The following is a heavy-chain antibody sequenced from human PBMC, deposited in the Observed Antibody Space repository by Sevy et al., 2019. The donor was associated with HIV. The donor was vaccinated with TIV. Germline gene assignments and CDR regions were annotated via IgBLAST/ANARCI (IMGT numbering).Heavy chain of an antibody. D-gene: IGHD3-22*01. CDR3: ARVDASSGSIYSDAFDI. CDR1: GDSVSSNSAT. CDR2: TYYRSKWYK. V-gene: IGHV6-1*01. Sequence: KQSQTLSLTCAISGDSVSSNSATWNWVRQSPSRGREWLGRTYYRSKWYKDYALSVKSRITINPDTSKNQFSLQLNCVTPEDTAVYYCARVDASSGSIYSDAFDIWGQGTMVTVSS. J-gene: IGHJ3*02.